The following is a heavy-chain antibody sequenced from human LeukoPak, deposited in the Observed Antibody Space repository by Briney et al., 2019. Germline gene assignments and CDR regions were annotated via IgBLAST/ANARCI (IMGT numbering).Heavy chain of an antibody. CDR1: GCIFSNYW. CDR3: ARHEKWSTGDY. CDR2: INPGDSNT. Sequence: GESLKISCKASGCIFSNYWIGWVRQLPGKGLEWMGIINPGDSNTRYSPSFEGQVTISADKSIGTAYLQWSSLKASDTAIYYCARHEKWSTGDYWGQGTLVTVSS. V-gene: IGHV5-51*01. J-gene: IGHJ4*02. D-gene: IGHD2-15*01.